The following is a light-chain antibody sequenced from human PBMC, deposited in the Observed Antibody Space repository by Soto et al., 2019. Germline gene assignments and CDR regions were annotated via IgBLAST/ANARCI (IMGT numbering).Light chain of an antibody. V-gene: IGLV4-60*02. CDR1: SGHSSYI. J-gene: IGLJ3*02. CDR2: LEGSGSY. CDR3: ETWDSNTHTV. Sequence: LVLTQSSSASASLGSSVKLTCTLSSGHSSYIIAWHQQQPGKATRYLMKLEGSGSYNKGSGVPDRFSGSSSGADRYLTISNLQFEDEADYYCETWDSNTHTVFGGGTKLTVL.